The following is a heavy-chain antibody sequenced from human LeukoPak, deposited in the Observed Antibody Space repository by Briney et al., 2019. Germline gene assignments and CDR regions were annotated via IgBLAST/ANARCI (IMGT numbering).Heavy chain of an antibody. CDR2: INHSGST. CDR3: ARKRGRRDGYSFDY. J-gene: IGHJ4*02. V-gene: IGHV4-34*01. CDR1: GGSFSGYY. D-gene: IGHD5-24*01. Sequence: SETLSLTCAVYGGSFSGYYWSWIRQPPGKGLEWIGKINHSGSTNYNPSLKSRVTISVDTSKNQFSLKLSSVTAADTAVYYCARKRGRRDGYSFDYWGQGTLVTVSS.